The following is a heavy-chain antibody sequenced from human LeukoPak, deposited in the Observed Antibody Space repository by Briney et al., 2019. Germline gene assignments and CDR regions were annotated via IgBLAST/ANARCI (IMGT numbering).Heavy chain of an antibody. CDR3: ATALGYCGSTSCSDAFDI. J-gene: IGHJ3*02. D-gene: IGHD2-2*01. Sequence: SETLSLTCTVSGDSISSYYWSWIRQPPGKGLEWIGYIYYSGSTNYNPSLKSRVTISVDTSKNQFSLKLSSVTAADTAVYYCATALGYCGSTSCSDAFDIWGQGTMVTVSS. V-gene: IGHV4-59*01. CDR2: IYYSGST. CDR1: GDSISSYY.